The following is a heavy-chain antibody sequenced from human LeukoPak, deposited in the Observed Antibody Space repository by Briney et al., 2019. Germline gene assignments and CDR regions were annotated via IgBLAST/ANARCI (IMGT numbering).Heavy chain of an antibody. V-gene: IGHV4-34*01. CDR1: GGSFSGYY. J-gene: IGHJ4*02. CDR3: AGNVDTAMVEQEDADY. D-gene: IGHD5-18*01. Sequence: ASETLSLTCAVYGGSFSGYYWSWIRQPPGKGLEWIGEINHSGSTNYNPSLKSRVTISVDTSKNQFSLKLSSVTAADTAVYYCAGNVDTAMVEQEDADYWGQGALVTVSS. CDR2: INHSGST.